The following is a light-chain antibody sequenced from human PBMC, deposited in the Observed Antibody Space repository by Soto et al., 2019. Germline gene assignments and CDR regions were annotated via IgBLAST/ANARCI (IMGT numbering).Light chain of an antibody. CDR2: GAS. CDR3: QQYGSPPMYT. Sequence: EIVLMQSPGTLSLSPGERATLSCRASQSVSSTYVAWYQQKPGQAPRLLIYGASSRATGIPDRFSGSGSGTDFTLTISRLEPEDFAVYYCQQYGSPPMYTFGQGTKLEI. V-gene: IGKV3-20*01. CDR1: QSVSSTY. J-gene: IGKJ2*01.